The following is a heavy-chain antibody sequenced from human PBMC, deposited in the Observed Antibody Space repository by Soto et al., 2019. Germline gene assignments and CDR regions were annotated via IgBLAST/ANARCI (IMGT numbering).Heavy chain of an antibody. CDR2: ISSSGSTI. CDR1: GFSLSSYS. Sequence: GGSLRLSCAASGFSLSSYSMNWVRQAPGKGLEWVSYISSSGSTIYYADSVKGRFTIPRDNAKNSLYLQMNSLRAEDTAVYYCARDGKEPGMSVNHDAFDIWGQGTMVTVSS. CDR3: ARDGKEPGMSVNHDAFDI. V-gene: IGHV3-48*04. D-gene: IGHD1-26*01. J-gene: IGHJ3*02.